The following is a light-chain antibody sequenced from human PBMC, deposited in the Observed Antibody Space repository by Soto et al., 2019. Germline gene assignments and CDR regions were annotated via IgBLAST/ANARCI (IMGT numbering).Light chain of an antibody. V-gene: IGKV3-11*01. CDR1: QSVSSY. J-gene: IGKJ2*01. Sequence: EIVLTQSPATLSLSPGERGTLSCRASQSVSSYLAWYQQKPGQAPRLLIYDASNRATGIPARFSGSGSGTDFTLTIRSLGPEDFAVYYCQQRSNWPLTFGQGTKLEIK. CDR2: DAS. CDR3: QQRSNWPLT.